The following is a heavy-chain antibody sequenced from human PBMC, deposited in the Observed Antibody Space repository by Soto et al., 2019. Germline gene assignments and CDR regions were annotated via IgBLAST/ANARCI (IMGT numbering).Heavy chain of an antibody. D-gene: IGHD2-15*01. V-gene: IGHV1-2*02. Sequence: QVQLVQSGAEVKKPGASVKVSCESSGYTFIGFSLHWGRQAPGQGLEWMGWINPKNGDTYYSQKFQGRVTMTRDTSINTVYMELNSMKSDDTAVYYCSKGRWTVGHCSGGSCYDGMDVWGQGTTVTVSS. CDR3: SKGRWTVGHCSGGSCYDGMDV. J-gene: IGHJ6*02. CDR1: GYTFIGFS. CDR2: INPKNGDT.